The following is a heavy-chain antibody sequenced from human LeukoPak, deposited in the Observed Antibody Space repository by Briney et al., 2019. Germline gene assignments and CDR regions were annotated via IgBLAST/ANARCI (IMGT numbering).Heavy chain of an antibody. V-gene: IGHV1-46*01. D-gene: IGHD6-13*01. CDR1: GYTFTSYD. CDR3: ARDHSSSWGWNWFDP. Sequence: ASVKVSCKASGYTFTSYDINWVRQAPGQGLEWMGIINPSGGSTSYAQKFQGRVTMTRDTSTSTVYMELSSLRSEDTAVYYCARDHSSSWGWNWFDPWGQGTLVTVSS. CDR2: INPSGGST. J-gene: IGHJ5*02.